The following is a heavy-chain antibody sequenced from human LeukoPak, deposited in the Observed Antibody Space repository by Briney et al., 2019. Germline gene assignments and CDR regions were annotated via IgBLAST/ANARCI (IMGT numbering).Heavy chain of an antibody. CDR3: ARDRETWYFDF. V-gene: IGHV3-33*01. J-gene: IGHJ4*02. Sequence: GSLRLSCAASAFTFSSFGMHWFRQAPGKGLEWVAVIWYDGSNKYYADSVEGRFTISRDNSKNTLYLQMNSLRAEDTAVYYCARDRETWYFDFWGQGTLVTVSS. CDR2: IWYDGSNK. CDR1: AFTFSSFG.